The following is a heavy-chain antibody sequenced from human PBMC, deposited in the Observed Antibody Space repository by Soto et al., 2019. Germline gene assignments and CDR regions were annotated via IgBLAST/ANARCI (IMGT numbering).Heavy chain of an antibody. J-gene: IGHJ4*02. D-gene: IGHD1-26*01. CDR3: ARAGLGDGSDY. CDR1: GGSVSSGSYY. CDR2: IYYSGST. Sequence: QVQLQESGPGLVKPSETLSLTCSVSGGSVSSGSYYWSWIRQPPGQGLEWIGYIYYSGSTKYNPSLKSRVTTSVDTSKNQFSLKLSSVTAADTAVYYCARAGLGDGSDYWGQGTLVTVSS. V-gene: IGHV4-61*01.